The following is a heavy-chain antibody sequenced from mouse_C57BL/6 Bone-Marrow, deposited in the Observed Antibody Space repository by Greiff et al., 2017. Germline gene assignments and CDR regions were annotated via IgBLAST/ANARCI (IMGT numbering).Heavy chain of an antibody. CDR3: ARHGYDYGGGAMDY. J-gene: IGHJ4*01. CDR1: GFSLTSYG. CDR2: IWSDGST. D-gene: IGHD2-4*01. Sequence: VMLVESGPGLVAPSQSLSITCTVSGFSLTSYGVHWVRQPPGKGLEWLVVIWSDGSTTYNSALKSRLSISQDNSKSQVFLKMNSLQTDDTAMYYCARHGYDYGGGAMDYWGQGTSGTVSS. V-gene: IGHV2-6-1*01.